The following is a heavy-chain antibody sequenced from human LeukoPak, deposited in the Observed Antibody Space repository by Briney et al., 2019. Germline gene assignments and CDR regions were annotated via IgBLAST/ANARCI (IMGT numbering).Heavy chain of an antibody. J-gene: IGHJ3*02. CDR2: IYYSGST. CDR1: GGSISSSTYY. D-gene: IGHD6-6*01. V-gene: IGHV4-39*02. CDR3: ARETKQLSDAFDI. Sequence: PETLSLTCTVTGGSISSSTYYCGWIRQPPGKGLEWIGSIYYSGSTYYNPTLKSRVTISVDTSKNQLSLKLSSVTAADTAVYYCARETKQLSDAFDIWGQGTMVTVSS.